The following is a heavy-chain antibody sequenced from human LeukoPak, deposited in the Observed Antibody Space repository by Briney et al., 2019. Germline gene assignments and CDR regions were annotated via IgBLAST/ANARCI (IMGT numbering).Heavy chain of an antibody. J-gene: IGHJ4*02. CDR3: ARVPTVTFFDY. CDR1: GGSISSSNW. Sequence: PSETLSLTCTVSGGSISSSNWWSWVRQPPGKGLEWIGEIYHSGSTNYNPSLKSRVTISVDTSKNQFSLKLSSVTAADTAVYYCARVPTVTFFDYWGQGTLVTVSS. CDR2: IYHSGST. D-gene: IGHD4-17*01. V-gene: IGHV4-4*02.